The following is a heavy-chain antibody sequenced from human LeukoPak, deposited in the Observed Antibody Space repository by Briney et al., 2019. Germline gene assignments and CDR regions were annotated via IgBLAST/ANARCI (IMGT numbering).Heavy chain of an antibody. V-gene: IGHV3-66*02. CDR1: GFTVSSNY. Sequence: PGGSLRLSCAASGFTVSSNYMSWVRQAPGKGLEWVSVIYSGGSAYYADSVKGRFTISRDNSKNTLYLQMNSLRAEDTAVYYCASANDFWTVGGYFQHWGQGTLVTVSS. CDR2: IYSGGSA. J-gene: IGHJ1*01. CDR3: ASANDFWTVGGYFQH. D-gene: IGHD3-3*01.